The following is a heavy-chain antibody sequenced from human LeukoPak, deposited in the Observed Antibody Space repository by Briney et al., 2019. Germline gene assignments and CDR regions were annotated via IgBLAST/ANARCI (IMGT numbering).Heavy chain of an antibody. CDR1: GFTFSNHA. Sequence: GGSLRLSCAGSGFTFSNHAMSWVRQAPGQGLEWVSAISGSGTTTYYAASVQGRFTVSRDNSKNTLYLQMNSLRAEDTATYYCGQGGLPDIVLVRAAPPAYWGQGTLVTVSS. CDR2: ISGSGTTT. V-gene: IGHV3-23*01. CDR3: GQGGLPDIVLVRAAPPAY. J-gene: IGHJ4*02. D-gene: IGHD2-15*01.